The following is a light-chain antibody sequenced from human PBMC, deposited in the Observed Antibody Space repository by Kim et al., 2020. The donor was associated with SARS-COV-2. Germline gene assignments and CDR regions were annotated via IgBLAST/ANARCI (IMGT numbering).Light chain of an antibody. CDR3: QQSYSAPRT. J-gene: IGKJ1*01. V-gene: IGKV1-39*01. Sequence: DIQMTQSPSSLSASVGDRVTITCRSSQSISGHLNWYQQKPGRAPNLLIYAASVLHSGVPSRLSATASGTDFTLTISSLQPEDFATYYCQQSYSAPRTFGQGTKVDIK. CDR1: QSISGH. CDR2: AAS.